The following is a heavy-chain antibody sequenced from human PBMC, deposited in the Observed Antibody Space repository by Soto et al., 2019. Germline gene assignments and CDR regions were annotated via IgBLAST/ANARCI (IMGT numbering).Heavy chain of an antibody. J-gene: IGHJ4*02. CDR3: ARGSERHSSGWKNPFDY. V-gene: IGHV1-18*01. CDR1: GYTFTSYG. CDR2: ISAYIGNT. Sequence: QVQLVQSGAEVKKPGASVKVSCKASGYTFTSYGISWVRQAPGQGLEWMGWISAYIGNTNYAQKLQGRVTMTTDTSTSTAYMELRSLRSDDTAVYYCARGSERHSSGWKNPFDYWGQGTLVTVSS. D-gene: IGHD6-19*01.